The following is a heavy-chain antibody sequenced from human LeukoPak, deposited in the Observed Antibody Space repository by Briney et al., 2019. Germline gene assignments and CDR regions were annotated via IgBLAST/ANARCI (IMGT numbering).Heavy chain of an antibody. CDR1: GFTFSNAW. J-gene: IGHJ4*02. V-gene: IGHV3-15*01. CDR2: IKSKADGGTA. D-gene: IGHD3-22*01. Sequence: GGSLRLSCVASGFTFSNAWMTWVRRAPGKGLEWVGRIKSKADGGTADHAAPVKGRFNISRDDSKNTLYLQMNSLKTEDTAVYFCTGNYYDRTGSLLYWGQGTLATVSS. CDR3: TGNYYDRTGSLLY.